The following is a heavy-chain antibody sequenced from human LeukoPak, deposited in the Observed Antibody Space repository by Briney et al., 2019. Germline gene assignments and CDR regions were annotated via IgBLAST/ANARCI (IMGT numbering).Heavy chain of an antibody. D-gene: IGHD2-2*01. CDR3: ARMREYCTTTSCYLGPFDP. V-gene: IGHV4-34*01. J-gene: IGHJ5*02. CDR2: INHSGST. Sequence: PSETLSLTCAVYGGSFSGYYWSWIRQPPGKGLEWIGEINHSGSTNYNPSLKSRVTISVDTSKNQFSLKLSSVTAADTAVYYCARMREYCTTTSCYLGPFDPWGQGTLVTVSS. CDR1: GGSFSGYY.